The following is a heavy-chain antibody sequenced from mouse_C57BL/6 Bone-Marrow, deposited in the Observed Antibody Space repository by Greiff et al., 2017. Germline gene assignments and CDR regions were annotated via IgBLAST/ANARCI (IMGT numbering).Heavy chain of an antibody. J-gene: IGHJ4*01. CDR3: ASWRGDYSAMDY. CDR2: IYPGSGNT. Sequence: QVQLQQSGAELVRPGASVKLSCKASGYTFTDYYINWVKQRPGQGLEWIARIYPGSGNTYYNEKFKGKATLTAEKSSSTAYMQLSSLTSEDSAVYFCASWRGDYSAMDYWGQGTSVTVSS. V-gene: IGHV1-76*01. CDR1: GYTFTDYY.